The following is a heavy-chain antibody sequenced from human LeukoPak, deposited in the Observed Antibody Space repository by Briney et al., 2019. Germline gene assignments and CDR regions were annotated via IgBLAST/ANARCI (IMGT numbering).Heavy chain of an antibody. V-gene: IGHV4-4*07. CDR2: IYNSGTT. CDR3: ANSISMDFEY. CDR1: GGSVSSHY. D-gene: IGHD2/OR15-2a*01. Sequence: SETLSLTCTVSGGSVSSHYWNWIRQPAGKGLEWIGRIYNSGTTNYNPSLESRVTISIDRSKNQFSLKLTSVADADTAVYYCANSISMDFEYWGQGTLVTVSS. J-gene: IGHJ4*02.